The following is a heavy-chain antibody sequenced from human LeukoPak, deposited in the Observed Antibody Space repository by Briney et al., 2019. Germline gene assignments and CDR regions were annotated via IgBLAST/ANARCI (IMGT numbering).Heavy chain of an antibody. J-gene: IGHJ3*02. CDR1: GGSISSGSYY. V-gene: IGHV4-61*02. D-gene: IGHD1-26*01. CDR3: ARVQMNSGSSDAFDI. Sequence: SETLSLTCTVSGGSISSGSYYWSWIRQPAGKGLEWIGRIYTSGSTNYNPSLKSRVTISVDTSKNQFSLKLSSVTAADTAVYYFARVQMNSGSSDAFDIWGQGTMVTVSS. CDR2: IYTSGST.